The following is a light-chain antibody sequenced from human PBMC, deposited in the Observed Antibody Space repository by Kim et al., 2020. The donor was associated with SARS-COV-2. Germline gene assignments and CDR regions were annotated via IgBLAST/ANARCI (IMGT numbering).Light chain of an antibody. CDR3: LQGYNYPYT. CDR1: QDIDSD. CDR2: AAS. J-gene: IGKJ2*01. Sequence: SASVGDRVTITCRSSQDIDSDLGWYQQRAGKAPTLLIYAASKLQCGVPSRFRGSGSGTEFNLTVSRLQPEDFASYFCLQGYNYPYTFGQGTKLEI. V-gene: IGKV1-6*01.